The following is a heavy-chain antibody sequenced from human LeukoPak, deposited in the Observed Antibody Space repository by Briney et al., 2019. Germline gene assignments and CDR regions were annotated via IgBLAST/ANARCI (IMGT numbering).Heavy chain of an antibody. V-gene: IGHV3-23*01. CDR2: ISGSGGST. CDR1: GFTFSSYA. D-gene: IGHD1-26*01. CDR3: AKDLGVGAITNHYYYMDV. Sequence: GGSLRLSCAASGFTFSSYAMSWVRQAPGKGLEWVSAISGSGGSTYYADSVKGRFTISRDNSKNTLYLQMNSLRAEDTAVYYCAKDLGVGAITNHYYYMDVWGKGTTVTVSS. J-gene: IGHJ6*03.